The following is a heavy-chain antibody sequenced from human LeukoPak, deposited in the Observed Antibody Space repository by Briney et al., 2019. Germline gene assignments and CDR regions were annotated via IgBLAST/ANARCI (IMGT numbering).Heavy chain of an antibody. V-gene: IGHV1-2*04. CDR2: INPNSGGT. CDR1: GYTFTGYY. CDR3: ARGGFGQQLDKVPIDY. D-gene: IGHD6-13*01. Sequence: ASVKVSCKASGYTFTGYYMHWVRQAPGQGLEWMGWINPNSGGTNYAQKFQGWVTMTRDTSISTAYMELSSLRSEDTAVYYCARGGFGQQLDKVPIDYWGQGTLVTVSS. J-gene: IGHJ4*02.